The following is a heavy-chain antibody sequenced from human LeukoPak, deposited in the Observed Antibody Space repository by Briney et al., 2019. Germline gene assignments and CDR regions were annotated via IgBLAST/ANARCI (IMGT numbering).Heavy chain of an antibody. CDR1: GFTFNDFV. CDR3: AKSGLGDHGIFTGRGSPYYYYDLDV. V-gene: IGHV3-43*02. Sequence: PGGSLRLSCTASGFTFNDFVMQWVRQVPGKSLEWVALISGDGGTTDYASSAEGRFTISRDNTQKSLFLEMNNLGTEDTALYYWAKSGLGDHGIFTGRGSPYYYYDLDVGGKGTAVIVS. D-gene: IGHD3-9*01. CDR2: ISGDGGTT. J-gene: IGHJ6*03.